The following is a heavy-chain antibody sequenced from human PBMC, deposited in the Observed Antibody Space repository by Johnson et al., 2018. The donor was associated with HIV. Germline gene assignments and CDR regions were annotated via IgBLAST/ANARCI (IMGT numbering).Heavy chain of an antibody. V-gene: IGHV3-30*03. CDR1: GFTFSRCG. J-gene: IGHJ3*01. CDR3: VRGREGVDHSGGSFDV. Sequence: QVHLVESGGGVVQPGRSLRLSCIASGFTFSRCGMHWVRQAPGKGLEWVALISYDGSNKYYADSVKGRFTISRDNSKNTLFLQMNSLRPEDTAVFYCVRGREGVDHSGGSFDVWGQGTMVIVSS. CDR2: ISYDGSNK. D-gene: IGHD5-12*01.